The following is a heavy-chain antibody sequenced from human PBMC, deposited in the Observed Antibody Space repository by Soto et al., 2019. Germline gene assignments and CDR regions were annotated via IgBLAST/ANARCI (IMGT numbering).Heavy chain of an antibody. CDR2: IYNEGST. D-gene: IGHD2-2*01. Sequence: EVQLVESGGALIQPGGSLRLSCAASSFTVSSNYMSWVRQAPGKGLEWVSVIYNEGSTYYADSVKGRFTISRDNSKNTLYLQMNGLRVGATAVYYCARGPPPLEYCSSLSCTNYSAPWGQGTLVSVSS. CDR3: ARGPPPLEYCSSLSCTNYSAP. J-gene: IGHJ5*02. V-gene: IGHV3-53*01. CDR1: SFTVSSNY.